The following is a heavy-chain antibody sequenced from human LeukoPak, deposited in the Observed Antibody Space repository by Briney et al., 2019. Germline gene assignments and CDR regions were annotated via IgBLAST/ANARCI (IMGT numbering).Heavy chain of an antibody. CDR2: IHQSGST. V-gene: IGHV4-4*02. D-gene: IGHD3-3*01. CDR1: GGSISSRNW. CDR3: ARIRGAGADYYYYYMDV. Sequence: SGTLSLTCVVSGGSISSRNWWSWVRQPPGKGLEWIGEIHQSGSTNYNPSLKNRVTVSVDKSKNQFSLKLSSVTAADTAVYYCARIRGAGADYYYYYMDVWGKGTTVTVSS. J-gene: IGHJ6*03.